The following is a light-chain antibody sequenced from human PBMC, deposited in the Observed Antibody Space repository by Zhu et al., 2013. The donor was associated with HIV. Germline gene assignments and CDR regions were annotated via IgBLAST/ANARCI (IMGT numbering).Light chain of an antibody. CDR3: QQYEDSPIT. CDR2: GAS. J-gene: IGKJ5*01. Sequence: EIVMTQSTATLSVSPGERATLSCRASQNVSSNYLAWYQQKPGQAPRLVIYGASSRVTGIPDRFSGRGSGTDFTLTISRLEAEDFAIYYCQQYEDSPITFGQGTRLEMK. V-gene: IGKV3-20*01. CDR1: QNVSSNY.